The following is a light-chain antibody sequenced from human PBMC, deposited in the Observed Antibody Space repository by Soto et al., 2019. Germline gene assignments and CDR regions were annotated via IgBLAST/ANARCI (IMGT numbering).Light chain of an antibody. J-gene: IGKJ5*01. CDR2: WGS. CDR3: MQGQHTPIT. V-gene: IGKV2-28*01. Sequence: DIVMTQSPLSLPVTPGEPASMSCRSSQSLLHSSGNNYLDWYVQKPGQSPQLLIYWGSYRASGIPDRFSGSGSGTDFTLKISRVEAEDVGIYYCMQGQHTPITFGQGTRLAIK. CDR1: QSLLHSSGNNY.